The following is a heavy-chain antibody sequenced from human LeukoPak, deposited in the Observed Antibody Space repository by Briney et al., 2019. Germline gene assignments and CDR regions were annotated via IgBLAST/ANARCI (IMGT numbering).Heavy chain of an antibody. V-gene: IGHV3-30*18. CDR3: AKDQGEDYYYYGMDV. CDR2: ISYDGSNK. Sequence: PGGSLRLSCAASGFTFSSYGMHWVRQAPGKGLEWVAVISYDGSNKYYADSVKGRFTISRDNSKNTLYLRMNSLRAEDTAVYYCAKDQGEDYYYYGMDVWGQGTTVTVSS. CDR1: GFTFSSYG. J-gene: IGHJ6*02.